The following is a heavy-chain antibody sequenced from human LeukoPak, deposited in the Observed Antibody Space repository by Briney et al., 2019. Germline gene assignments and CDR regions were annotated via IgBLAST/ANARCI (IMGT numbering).Heavy chain of an antibody. CDR1: GFTFSSYA. CDR3: ASLDILTGYPN. Sequence: GGSLRLSCAASGFTFSSYAMHWVRQAPGKGLEYVSAISSNGGSTYYANTVKGRFTISRDNAKNSLYLQMNSLRAEDTAVYYCASLDILTGYPNWGKGTLVTVSS. V-gene: IGHV3-64*01. J-gene: IGHJ4*02. CDR2: ISSNGGST. D-gene: IGHD3-9*01.